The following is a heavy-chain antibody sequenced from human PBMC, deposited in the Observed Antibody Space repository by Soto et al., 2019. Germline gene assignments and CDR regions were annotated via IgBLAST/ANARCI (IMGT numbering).Heavy chain of an antibody. CDR2: IYWDDDK. CDR3: AHRVLRTVFGLVTTTAIYFDF. CDR1: GFSLTTSGVG. Sequence: QITLKESGPTVVKPTETLTLTCTFSGFSLTTSGVGVGWVRPSPGKAPEWLALIYWDDDKRYSTSLKSRFTITKDTSKNQVVLTMANVDPADTATYYCAHRVLRTVFGLVTTTAIYFDFWGQGTPVVVSS. D-gene: IGHD3-3*01. V-gene: IGHV2-5*02. J-gene: IGHJ4*02.